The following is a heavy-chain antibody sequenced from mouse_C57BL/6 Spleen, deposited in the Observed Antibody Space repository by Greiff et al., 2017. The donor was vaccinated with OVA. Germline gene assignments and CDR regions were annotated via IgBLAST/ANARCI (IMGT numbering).Heavy chain of an antibody. CDR2: ISYDGSN. D-gene: IGHD4-1*01. CDR3: ARDWDGALFDY. CDR1: GYSITSGYY. Sequence: EVKLQESGPGLVKPSQSLSLTCSVTGYSITSGYYWNWIRQFPGNKLEWMGYISYDGSNNYNPSLKNRISITRDTSKNQFFLKLNSVTTEDTATYYCARDWDGALFDYWGQGTTLTVSS. J-gene: IGHJ2*01. V-gene: IGHV3-6*01.